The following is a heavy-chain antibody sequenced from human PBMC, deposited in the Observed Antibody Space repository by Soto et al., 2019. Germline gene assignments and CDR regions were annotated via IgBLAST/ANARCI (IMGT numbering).Heavy chain of an antibody. CDR3: ARGPYQPEQPIFDY. CDR1: GFTFSSYG. J-gene: IGHJ4*02. D-gene: IGHD2-2*01. V-gene: IGHV3-33*01. CDR2: IWYDGSNK. Sequence: QVQLVESGGGVVQPGRSLRLSRAASGFTFSSYGMHWVRQARGKGLEWVAVIWYDGSNKYYADSVKGRFTISRDNSKNTLYLQMNSLRAEDTAVYYCARGPYQPEQPIFDYWGQGTLVTVSS.